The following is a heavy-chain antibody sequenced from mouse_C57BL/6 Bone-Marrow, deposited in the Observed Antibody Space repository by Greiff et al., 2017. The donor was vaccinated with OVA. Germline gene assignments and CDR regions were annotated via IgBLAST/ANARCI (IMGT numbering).Heavy chain of an antibody. Sequence: VQLQQSGAALVRPWSSFPLSFPSSFYPFTDYEMHWVKQTPVHGLEWIGAIDPETGGTAYNQKFKGKAILTADKSSSTAYMELRSLTSEDSAVYYCTWWLGVGGQGTLVTVSA. CDR3: TWWLGV. CDR1: FYPFTDYE. D-gene: IGHD1-1*02. J-gene: IGHJ3*01. V-gene: IGHV1-15*01. CDR2: IDPETGGT.